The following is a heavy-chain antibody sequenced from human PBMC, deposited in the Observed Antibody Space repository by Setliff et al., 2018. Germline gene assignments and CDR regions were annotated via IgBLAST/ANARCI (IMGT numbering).Heavy chain of an antibody. CDR1: GGSISSGSNY. CDR2: IDPSGNT. Sequence: PSETLSLTCTVSGGSISSGSNYWSWIRQPAGRGLEWIGHIDPSGNTNYHPSLKSRVTISLDTPKNQFSLRLSSVTAADTAVYYCARTRYGLGGRPYWGQGTLVTVSS. D-gene: IGHD2-15*01. V-gene: IGHV4-61*10. CDR3: ARTRYGLGGRPY. J-gene: IGHJ4*02.